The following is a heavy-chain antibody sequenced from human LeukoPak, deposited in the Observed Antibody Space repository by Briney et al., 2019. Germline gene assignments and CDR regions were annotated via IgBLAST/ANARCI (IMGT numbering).Heavy chain of an antibody. D-gene: IGHD3-9*01. CDR1: GGSISSSSYY. V-gene: IGHV4-39*07. CDR2: IYYSGST. J-gene: IGHJ4*02. Sequence: SETLSLTCTVSGGSISSSSYYWGWIRQPPGKGLEWIGSIYYSGSTYYNPSLKSRVTISVDTSKNQFSLKLSSVTAADTAVYYCARGQYDILTGYLGGLFDYWGQGTLVTVSS. CDR3: ARGQYDILTGYLGGLFDY.